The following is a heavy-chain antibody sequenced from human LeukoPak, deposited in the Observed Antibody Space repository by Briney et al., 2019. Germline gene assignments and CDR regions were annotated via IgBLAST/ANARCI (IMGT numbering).Heavy chain of an antibody. CDR1: GGSFSGYY. J-gene: IGHJ4*02. CDR3: ARGIRTIAYCGGDCYSVFDY. D-gene: IGHD2-21*01. V-gene: IGHV4-34*01. Sequence: SETLSLTCAVYGGSFSGYYWSWIRQPPGKGLEWIGEINHSGSTNYNPSLKSRVTISVDTSKNQFSLKLSSVTAADTAVYYCARGIRTIAYCGGDCYSVFDYWGQGTLVTVSS. CDR2: INHSGST.